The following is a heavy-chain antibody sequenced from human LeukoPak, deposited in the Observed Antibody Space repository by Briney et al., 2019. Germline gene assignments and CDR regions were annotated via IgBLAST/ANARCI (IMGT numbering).Heavy chain of an antibody. Sequence: SVMVSCTASGYTFTGYDMHWVRQAPGQGLEWMGWINPNSGGTNYAQKFQGRVTMTRDTSISTAYMELSRLRSDDTAVYYCARGGEDFNNWFDPWGQGTLVTVSS. CDR3: ARGGEDFNNWFDP. V-gene: IGHV1-2*02. J-gene: IGHJ5*02. CDR2: INPNSGGT. CDR1: GYTFTGYD. D-gene: IGHD3-16*01.